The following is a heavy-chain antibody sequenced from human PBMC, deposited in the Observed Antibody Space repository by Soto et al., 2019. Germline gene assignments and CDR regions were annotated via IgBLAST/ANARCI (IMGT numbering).Heavy chain of an antibody. J-gene: IGHJ3*01. D-gene: IGHD1-1*01. CDR1: GLTVSGKKY. V-gene: IGHV3-53*01. CDR3: ASWHEREHAYDV. CDR2: LYDVDGS. Sequence: GSLRLSCAAFGLTVSGKKYVAWVRQAPGKELEWVSALYDVDGSFYADSVKGRFTTSSDSSKTTVYLQMNGLRPDDTAVYYCASWHEREHAYDVWGQGTTVTVSS.